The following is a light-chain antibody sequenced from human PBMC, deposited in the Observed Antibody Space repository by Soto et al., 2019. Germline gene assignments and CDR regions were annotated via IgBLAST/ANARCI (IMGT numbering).Light chain of an antibody. CDR1: QSVSTN. J-gene: IGKJ5*01. V-gene: IGKV3-11*01. CDR2: GAS. Sequence: IVLTQSPCTLSLSPGERATLSCRASQSVSTNLAWYQQKPGQPPRLLIYGASNRATGIPARFSGSGSGTDFTLTISSLEPEDFAVYYCQQYGNWPPITFGQGTRLEIK. CDR3: QQYGNWPPIT.